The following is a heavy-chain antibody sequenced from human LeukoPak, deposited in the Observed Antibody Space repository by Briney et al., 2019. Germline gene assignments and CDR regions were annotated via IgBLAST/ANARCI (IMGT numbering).Heavy chain of an antibody. Sequence: SETLSLTCAVYGGSFSGYYWSWIRQPPGKGLEWIGEINHSGSTNYNPSLKSRVTISVDTSKNQFPLKLSSVTAADTAVYYCAREYDYGDYSFRYWGQGTLVTVSS. D-gene: IGHD4-17*01. J-gene: IGHJ4*02. V-gene: IGHV4-34*01. CDR1: GGSFSGYY. CDR2: INHSGST. CDR3: AREYDYGDYSFRY.